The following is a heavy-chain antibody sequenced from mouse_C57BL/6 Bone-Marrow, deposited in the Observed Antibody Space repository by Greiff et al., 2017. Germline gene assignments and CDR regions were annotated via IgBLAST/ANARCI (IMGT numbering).Heavy chain of an antibody. CDR1: GYAFSSYW. V-gene: IGHV1-80*01. CDR3: ARDSYYGSSYGYFDV. Sequence: LVESGAELVKPGASVKISCKASGYAFSSYWMNWVKQRPGKGLEWIGQIYPGDGDTNYNGKFKGKATLTADKSSSTAYMQLSSLTSEDSAVYFCARDSYYGSSYGYFDVWGTGTTVTVSS. J-gene: IGHJ1*03. D-gene: IGHD1-1*01. CDR2: IYPGDGDT.